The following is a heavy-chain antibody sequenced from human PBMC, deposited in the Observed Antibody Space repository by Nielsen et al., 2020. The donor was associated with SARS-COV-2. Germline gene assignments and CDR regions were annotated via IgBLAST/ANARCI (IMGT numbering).Heavy chain of an antibody. CDR2: INPTRST. Sequence: SETLSLTCAVYGESFTIYYWSWIRQPPGKGLEWIAEINPTRSTNYNPSLKSRVTISVDTSKNQFSLKLSSVTAADTAVYYCARGGITGTYYWGQGTLVTVSS. D-gene: IGHD1-7*01. CDR3: ARGGITGTYY. J-gene: IGHJ4*02. CDR1: GESFTIYY. V-gene: IGHV4-34*09.